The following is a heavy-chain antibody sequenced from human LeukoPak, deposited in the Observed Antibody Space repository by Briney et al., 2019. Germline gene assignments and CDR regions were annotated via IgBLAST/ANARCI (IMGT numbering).Heavy chain of an antibody. CDR3: ARDPVVPAAMNWFDP. CDR1: GFTFSSYA. V-gene: IGHV3-23*01. Sequence: GGSLRLSCAASGFTFSSYAMSWVRQAPGKGLEWVSAISGSGGSTYYADSVKGRFTISRDNSKNTLYLQMNSLRAEDTAVYYCARDPVVPAAMNWFDPWGQGTLVTVSS. D-gene: IGHD2-2*01. J-gene: IGHJ5*02. CDR2: ISGSGGST.